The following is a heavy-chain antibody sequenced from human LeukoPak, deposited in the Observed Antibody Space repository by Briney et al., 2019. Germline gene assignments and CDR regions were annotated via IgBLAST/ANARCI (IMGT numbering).Heavy chain of an antibody. J-gene: IGHJ4*02. V-gene: IGHV4-34*01. Sequence: PSETLSLTCAVYGGSFSGYCWSWIRQPPGKGLEWIGEINHSGSTNYNPSLKSRVTISVDTSKNQFSLKLSSVTAADAAVYYCARVGSSGPTDYWGQGTLVTVSS. CDR1: GGSFSGYC. CDR2: INHSGST. CDR3: ARVGSSGPTDY. D-gene: IGHD3-22*01.